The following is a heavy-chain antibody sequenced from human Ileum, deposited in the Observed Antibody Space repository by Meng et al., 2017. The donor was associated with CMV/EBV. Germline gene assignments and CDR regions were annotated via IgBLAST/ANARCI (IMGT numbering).Heavy chain of an antibody. CDR1: GFSFSDAW. V-gene: IGHV3-15*01. D-gene: IGHD2-8*01. CDR3: TSHLMVVADYDGY. J-gene: IGHJ4*02. CDR2: IKNKSFRGAT. Sequence: EGYLGWARGGMVKPGGSLRLSCAAAGFSFSDAWMSWVRQAPGKGLEWIGRIKNKSFRGATDYAAPVKDRFTISRDDSKNTLYLQMNSLKTEDTGIYYCTSHLMVVADYDGYWGQGTLVTVSS.